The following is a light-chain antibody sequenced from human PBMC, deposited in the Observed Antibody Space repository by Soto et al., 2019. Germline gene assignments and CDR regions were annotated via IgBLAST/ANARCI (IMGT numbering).Light chain of an antibody. Sequence: QTVVTQPRSVSGSPGQSITISCTGTSSDVGGYNYVSWYRQHPGKAPKLMIYDVSKRPSGVPDRFSGSKSGNTASLTISGLQAEDEDDYYCCSYAGSYTHYVFGTGTKLTVL. CDR1: SSDVGGYNY. CDR3: CSYAGSYTHYV. V-gene: IGLV2-11*01. J-gene: IGLJ1*01. CDR2: DVS.